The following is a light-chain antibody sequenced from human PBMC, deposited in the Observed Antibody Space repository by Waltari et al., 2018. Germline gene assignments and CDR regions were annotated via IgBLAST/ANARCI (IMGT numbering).Light chain of an antibody. Sequence: DIVMTQSPDSLAVSLGERATINFKSSQSVLYSSDNNNYLAWYQQKQGQPPRLLIYWACTRESGVPDRFSGSGSGTEFTLTISSLKAEDVAVYYCHQYYSYPWTFGQGTTVEIK. J-gene: IGKJ1*01. CDR2: WAC. CDR1: QSVLYSSDNNNY. CDR3: HQYYSYPWT. V-gene: IGKV4-1*01.